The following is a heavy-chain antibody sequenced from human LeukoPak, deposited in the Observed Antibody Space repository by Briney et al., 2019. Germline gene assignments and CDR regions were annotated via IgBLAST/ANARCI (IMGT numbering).Heavy chain of an antibody. Sequence: PSETLSLTCTVSGGSISSSSYYWAWIRQPPGKGLEWIGSIHYSESTYYNPSLKSRVTVSGDTSKNQFSLKLSSLTAADTAVYYCARHPMGATIDYWSQGTLVTVSS. CDR1: GGSISSSSYY. D-gene: IGHD1-26*01. CDR2: IHYSEST. J-gene: IGHJ4*02. CDR3: ARHPMGATIDY. V-gene: IGHV4-39*01.